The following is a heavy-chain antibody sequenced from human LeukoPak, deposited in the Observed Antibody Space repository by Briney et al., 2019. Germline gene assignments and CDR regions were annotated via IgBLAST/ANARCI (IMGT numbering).Heavy chain of an antibody. D-gene: IGHD3-3*01. CDR2: ISGSGGST. V-gene: IGHV3-23*01. J-gene: IGHJ4*02. CDR1: GFTFHYYA. CDR3: ANQGDFWSGYYTY. Sequence: GGSLRLSCAASGFTFHYYAMTWVRQAPGQGLEWVSAISGSGGSTYYADSVKGRFTISRDNSKNTLYLQMNSLRAEDTAVYYCANQGDFWSGYYTYWGQGTLVTVSS.